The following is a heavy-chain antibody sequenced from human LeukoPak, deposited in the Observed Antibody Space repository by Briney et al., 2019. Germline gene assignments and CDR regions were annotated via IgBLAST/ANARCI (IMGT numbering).Heavy chain of an antibody. Sequence: PSETLSLTCTVSGVSISSSYSYWGWIRQPPGMGLEWIGSIYYTGNTYYNASLKSQVSISIDTPKNQFSLKLTSVTAADTAVYYCARQTGSGLFILPGGQGTLVTVSS. CDR3: ARQTGSGLFILP. J-gene: IGHJ4*02. V-gene: IGHV4-39*01. CDR1: GVSISSSYSY. CDR2: IYYTGNT. D-gene: IGHD3/OR15-3a*01.